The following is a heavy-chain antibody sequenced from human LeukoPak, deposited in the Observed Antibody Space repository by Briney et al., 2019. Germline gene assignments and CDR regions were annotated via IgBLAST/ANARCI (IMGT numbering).Heavy chain of an antibody. D-gene: IGHD6-6*01. CDR3: ARDRRSIAARPDYYYYMDV. J-gene: IGHJ6*03. CDR1: GYTFTGYY. Sequence: ASVKVSCKASGYTFTGYYMHWVRQAPGQGLEWMGWINPNSGGTNYAQKFQGRVTMTRDTSISTAYMELSRLRSDDTAVYYCARDRRSIAARPDYYYYMDVWAKGTTVTVSS. V-gene: IGHV1-2*02. CDR2: INPNSGGT.